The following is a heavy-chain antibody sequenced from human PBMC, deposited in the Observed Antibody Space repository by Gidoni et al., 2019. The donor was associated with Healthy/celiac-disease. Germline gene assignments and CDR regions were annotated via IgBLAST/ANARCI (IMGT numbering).Heavy chain of an antibody. Sequence: QVQLVQSGAEVKKPGASVKVSCKVSGYPLTDLSMHWVRPAPGKGLAWMGGFDPEDGETIYAQKFQGRVTMTEDTSTDTAYMELSSLRSEDTAVYYCATQGLGGWILTDDAFDIWGQGTMVTVSS. CDR3: ATQGLGGWILTDDAFDI. V-gene: IGHV1-24*01. J-gene: IGHJ3*02. D-gene: IGHD6-19*01. CDR1: GYPLTDLS. CDR2: FDPEDGET.